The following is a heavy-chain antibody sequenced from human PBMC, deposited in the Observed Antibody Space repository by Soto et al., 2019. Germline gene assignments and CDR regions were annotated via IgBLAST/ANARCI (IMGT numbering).Heavy chain of an antibody. CDR3: VRAIAAVASY. CDR2: INQDGSVR. Sequence: ESGGGLVQPGGSLRLSCAASESTFSSYWMSWVRQAPGKGLEWVANINQDGSVRYYVDSVKGRFTISRDNAKNSLYLQMHSLRVEDTGMYYCVRAIAAVASYWGQGTLVTVSS. V-gene: IGHV3-7*01. D-gene: IGHD6-13*01. J-gene: IGHJ4*02. CDR1: ESTFSSYW.